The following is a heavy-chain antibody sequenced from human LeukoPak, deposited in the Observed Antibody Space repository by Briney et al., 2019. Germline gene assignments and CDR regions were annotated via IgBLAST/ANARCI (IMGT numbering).Heavy chain of an antibody. CDR3: AREVAQFDY. Sequence: GGSLRLSCAVSGFTFSSFALSWVRQAPGKGLEWVSAISGSGGTTHYADSVKGRFTISRDNSKNTLYMQMNSLRAEDTAVYYCAREVAQFDYWGQGTLVTVPS. J-gene: IGHJ4*02. D-gene: IGHD5-12*01. V-gene: IGHV3-23*01. CDR1: GFTFSSFA. CDR2: ISGSGGTT.